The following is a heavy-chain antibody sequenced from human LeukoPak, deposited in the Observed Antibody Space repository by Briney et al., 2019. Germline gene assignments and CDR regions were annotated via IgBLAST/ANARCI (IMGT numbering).Heavy chain of an antibody. D-gene: IGHD2-2*01. CDR3: AKARGLYCSSTSCYECDV. V-gene: IGHV1-2*02. CDR2: INPNSGGT. CDR1: GYTFTACY. J-gene: IGHJ6*04. Sequence: GASVKVSCKASGYTFTACYIHWVRQAPGQGLEWMGWINPNSGGTNYAQKFQGRVTLTRDTSITTAYMEVSRLRSDDTAVYYCAKARGLYCSSTSCYECDVWGKGTTVTVSS.